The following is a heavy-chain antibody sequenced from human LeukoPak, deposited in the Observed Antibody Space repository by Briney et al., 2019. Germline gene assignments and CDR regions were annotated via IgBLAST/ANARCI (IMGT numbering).Heavy chain of an antibody. Sequence: GGSLRLSCAASGFTFSSYSMNWVRQAPGKGLEWVSSISSSSSYIYYADSVKGRFTISRDNSKKTLYLQMNSLRAEDTAVYYCAKDLLPYYYDSGGYYPYDYWGQGTLVTVSS. V-gene: IGHV3-21*04. D-gene: IGHD3-22*01. CDR1: GFTFSSYS. CDR3: AKDLLPYYYDSGGYYPYDY. J-gene: IGHJ4*02. CDR2: ISSSSSYI.